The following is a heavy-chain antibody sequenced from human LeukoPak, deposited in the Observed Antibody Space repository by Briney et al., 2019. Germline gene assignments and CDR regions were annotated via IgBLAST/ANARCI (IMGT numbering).Heavy chain of an antibody. V-gene: IGHV1-8*03. CDR3: ARPPSWSGYSPYWFDP. J-gene: IGHJ5*02. CDR2: MNPNSGNT. CDR1: VYTFTIYD. Sequence: ASVTVSFQSSVYTFTIYDNNWVRQATGQGLEWMGWMNPNSGNTGYAQKFQGRVTITRNTSISTAYMELSSLRSEDTAVYYCARPPSWSGYSPYWFDPWVQGTLVTVSS. D-gene: IGHD3-3*01.